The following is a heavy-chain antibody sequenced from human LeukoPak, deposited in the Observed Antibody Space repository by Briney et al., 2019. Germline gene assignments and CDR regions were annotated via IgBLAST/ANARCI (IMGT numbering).Heavy chain of an antibody. Sequence: ASVKVSCKASGYTFTGFYIHWLRQAPGQGLEWMGWINPNNGGIIYAQNFQGRVTVTRDTSINTVYMELSRLRSDDTAVYYCARVVITGWVTTHWYFDLWGRGTLVTVSS. CDR3: ARVVITGWVTTHWYFDL. CDR2: INPNNGGI. CDR1: GYTFTGFY. J-gene: IGHJ2*01. V-gene: IGHV1-2*02. D-gene: IGHD4-17*01.